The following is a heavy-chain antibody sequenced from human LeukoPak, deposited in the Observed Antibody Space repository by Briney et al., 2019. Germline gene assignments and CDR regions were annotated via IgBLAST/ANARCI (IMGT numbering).Heavy chain of an antibody. CDR2: INGIGGST. Sequence: GGSLRLSCAASGITFSTYAMSWVRQAPGKGLEWVSAINGIGGSTYYADSVKGRFTISRDNSKNTLYLQMNSLRAEDTAVYYCARGLSRDGYNYAFDYWGQGTLVTVSS. D-gene: IGHD5-24*01. J-gene: IGHJ4*02. CDR1: GITFSTYA. V-gene: IGHV3-23*01. CDR3: ARGLSRDGYNYAFDY.